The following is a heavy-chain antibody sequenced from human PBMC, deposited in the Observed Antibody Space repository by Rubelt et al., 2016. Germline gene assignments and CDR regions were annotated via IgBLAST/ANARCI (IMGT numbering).Heavy chain of an antibody. Sequence: GSLRLSCAASGFTFSNYWMSWVRQAPGKGLEWVANIKQDGSDKYYVDSVKGRFTISSDNAKNSVYLQMNSLRAEDTAVYYCATEGSGWYPFEFWGQGTLVTVSS. J-gene: IGHJ4*02. CDR2: IKQDGSDK. CDR1: GFTFSNYW. D-gene: IGHD6-19*01. CDR3: ATEGSGWYPFEF. V-gene: IGHV3-7*01.